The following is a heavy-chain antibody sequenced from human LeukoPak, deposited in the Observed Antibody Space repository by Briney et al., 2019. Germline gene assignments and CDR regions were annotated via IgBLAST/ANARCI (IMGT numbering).Heavy chain of an antibody. J-gene: IGHJ4*02. D-gene: IGHD1-26*01. V-gene: IGHV3-7*01. CDR2: IKEDGSEK. Sequence: GGSLRLSCVASGFTFSTYWMSWVRQAPGKGLEWVANIKEDGSEKYYVDAVKGRFTISRDNAKSSLYLQLDSLRAEDTAVYYCARDKIMGASKHDYWGQGTLVTVSS. CDR3: ARDKIMGASKHDY. CDR1: GFTFSTYW.